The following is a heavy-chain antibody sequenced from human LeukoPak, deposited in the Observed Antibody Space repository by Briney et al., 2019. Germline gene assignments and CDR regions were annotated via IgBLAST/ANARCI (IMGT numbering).Heavy chain of an antibody. CDR3: ARDRVIFGVVNTYYFHY. CDR1: GFTFSSYG. V-gene: IGHV3-33*01. J-gene: IGHJ4*01. D-gene: IGHD3-3*01. Sequence: GRSQRLSCAPSGFTFSSYGMHWVRQAPGKGLEWVAVIWYDGSNKYYADSVKGRFTISRDNSKNTLYLQMNSLRAEDTAVYYCARDRVIFGVVNTYYFHYWGRETLVTVSS. CDR2: IWYDGSNK.